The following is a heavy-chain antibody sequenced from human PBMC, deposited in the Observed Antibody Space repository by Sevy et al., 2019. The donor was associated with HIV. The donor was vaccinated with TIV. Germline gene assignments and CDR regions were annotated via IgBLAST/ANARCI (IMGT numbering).Heavy chain of an antibody. CDR1: GFTFSSYG. D-gene: IGHD2-2*01. J-gene: IGHJ4*02. CDR3: AKDARGSSPGYFDY. CDR2: ISYDGSNK. Sequence: GGSLRLSCAASGFTFSSYGMHWVRQAPGKGLEWVAVISYDGSNKYYADSVKGRLTISRDNSRNTLYLQMNSLRAEDTAVYYCAKDARGSSPGYFDYWGQGTLVTVSS. V-gene: IGHV3-30*18.